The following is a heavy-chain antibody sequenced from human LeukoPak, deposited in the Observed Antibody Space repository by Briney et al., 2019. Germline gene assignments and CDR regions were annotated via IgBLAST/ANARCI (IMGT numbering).Heavy chain of an antibody. CDR1: GGTFSSYA. CDR2: IIPIFGTA. V-gene: IGHV1-69*13. J-gene: IGHJ3*02. CDR3: ASAPGYTLPAMDDAFDI. Sequence: GASVTVSCTASGGTFSSYAISWVRQAPGQGLEWMGGIIPIFGTANYAQKFQGRVTITADESTSTAYMELSSLRSEDTAVYYCASAPGYTLPAMDDAFDIWGQGTMVTVSS. D-gene: IGHD5-18*01.